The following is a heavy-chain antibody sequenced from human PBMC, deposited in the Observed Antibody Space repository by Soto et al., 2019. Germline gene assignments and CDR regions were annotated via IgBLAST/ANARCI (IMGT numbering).Heavy chain of an antibody. V-gene: IGHV1-58*01. D-gene: IGHD3-22*01. CDR2: IVVGSGNT. CDR1: GFTFTSSA. CDR3: AAAQYYYSSGYYYSLGWFDP. J-gene: IGHJ5*02. Sequence: GASVKVSCKASGFTFTSSAVQWVRQARGQRLEWIGWIVVGSGNTNYAQKFQERVTITRDMSTSTAYMELSSLRSEDTAVYYCAAAQYYYSSGYYYSLGWFDPWGQGTLVTVSS.